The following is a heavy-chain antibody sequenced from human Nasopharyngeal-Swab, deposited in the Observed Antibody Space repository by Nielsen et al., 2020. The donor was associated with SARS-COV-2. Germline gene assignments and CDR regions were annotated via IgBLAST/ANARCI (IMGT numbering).Heavy chain of an antibody. CDR1: GFTFNAAW. Sequence: GGSLRLSCAASGFTFNAAWMNWVRQTPKKGLEWLGRIKTKSEDGTTTNCAAPVKGTCTISRDDSKNTVYLQMSNLKTEDTAVYYCTARVVTTDQYWGQGALVTVSS. J-gene: IGHJ4*02. D-gene: IGHD2-21*02. CDR2: IKTKSEDGTTT. CDR3: TARVVTTDQY. V-gene: IGHV3-15*01.